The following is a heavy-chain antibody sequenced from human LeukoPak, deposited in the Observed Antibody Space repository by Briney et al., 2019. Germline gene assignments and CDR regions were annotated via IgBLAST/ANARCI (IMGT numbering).Heavy chain of an antibody. D-gene: IGHD3-22*01. CDR2: IYYSGNT. CDR1: GGSISNYY. CDR3: ARHSETCSGDYCFLDYFDY. V-gene: IGHV4-59*08. J-gene: IGHJ4*02. Sequence: PSETLSLTCTVSGGSISNYYWSRFRQPPGKALEWIGYIYYSGNTDYNPSLKSRLTISVDTPKNHFSLRLSSVTAADTAVYYCARHSETCSGDYCFLDYFDYWGRGTLVTVSS.